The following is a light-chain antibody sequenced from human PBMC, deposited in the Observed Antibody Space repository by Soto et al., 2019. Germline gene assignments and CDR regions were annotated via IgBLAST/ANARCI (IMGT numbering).Light chain of an antibody. Sequence: QSVLTQPPSASGSPGQSVTISCTGTSSDVGGYNYVSWYQQHPGKAPKLMIYEVSKRPSGVPDRFSGSKSGNTASLTVSGLQAEDEADYYCSSYAGSNGGVFGTGTKVTV. CDR1: SSDVGGYNY. CDR3: SSYAGSNGGV. V-gene: IGLV2-8*01. J-gene: IGLJ1*01. CDR2: EVS.